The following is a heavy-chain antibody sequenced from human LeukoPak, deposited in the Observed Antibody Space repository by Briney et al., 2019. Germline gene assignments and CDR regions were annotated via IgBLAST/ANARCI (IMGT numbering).Heavy chain of an antibody. Sequence: SETLSLTCDVYGGSLSGFYWNWIRQPPGKGLEWIGEIDHSGSTNYNPSLKSRVTISVDRANNQFSLKLSSVTAADTAVYYCARKPIINNAWYYFDYWGQGTLVTVSS. J-gene: IGHJ4*02. CDR1: GGSLSGFY. CDR2: IDHSGST. V-gene: IGHV4-34*01. D-gene: IGHD1/OR15-1a*01. CDR3: ARKPIINNAWYYFDY.